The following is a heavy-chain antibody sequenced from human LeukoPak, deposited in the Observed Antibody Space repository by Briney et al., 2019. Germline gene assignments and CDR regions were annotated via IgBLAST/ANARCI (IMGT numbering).Heavy chain of an antibody. CDR3: AKIPVSYSXGWSNFDY. CDR1: GFTFSNYA. CDR2: ISGSGGST. D-gene: IGHD6-19*01. J-gene: IGHJ4*02. V-gene: IGHV3-23*01. Sequence: GGSLRLSCAASGFTFSNYAMSWVRQTPGEGMEWVSGISGSGGSTYYADSVKGRFTISRDNSKNTLYLQMNSLRAEDTAVYYCAKIPVSYSXGWSNFDYWGQGTLVTVSS.